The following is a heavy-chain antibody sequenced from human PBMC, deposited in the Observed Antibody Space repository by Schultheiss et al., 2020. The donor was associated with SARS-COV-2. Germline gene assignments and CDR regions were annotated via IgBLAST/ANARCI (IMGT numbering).Heavy chain of an antibody. V-gene: IGHV2-5*02. D-gene: IGHD3-22*01. CDR3: ARWLLPYAFDY. CDR2: IYWDDDK. CDR1: GFSLSTSGVG. Sequence: SGPTLVKPTQTLTLTCTFSGFSLSTSGVGVGWIRQPPGKALEWLALIYWDDDKRYSPSLKSRLAITKDTSKNQVVLTMTNMDPVDTATYYCARWLLPYAFDYWGQGTLVTVSS. J-gene: IGHJ4*02.